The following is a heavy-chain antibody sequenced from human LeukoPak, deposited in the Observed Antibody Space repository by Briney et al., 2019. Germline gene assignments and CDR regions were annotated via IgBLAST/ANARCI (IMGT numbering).Heavy chain of an antibody. Sequence: GGSLRLSCAASGFTVSTYSVNWVRQAPGKGLEWVSVIYSGGNTNYADSVKGRFTISRDNSKNTLYLQMNSLRAEDTAVYYCARNETWGQGTLVTVSS. J-gene: IGHJ4*02. V-gene: IGHV3-66*01. CDR1: GFTVSTYS. CDR3: ARNET. CDR2: IYSGGNT.